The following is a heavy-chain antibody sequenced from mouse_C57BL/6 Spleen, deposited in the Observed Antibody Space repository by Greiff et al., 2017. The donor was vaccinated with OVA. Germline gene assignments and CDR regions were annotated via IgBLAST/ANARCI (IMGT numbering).Heavy chain of an antibody. CDR1: GYTFTSYW. Sequence: QVQLQQPGAELVMPGASVKLSCKASGYTFTSYWMHWVKQRPGQGLEWIGEIDPSDSYTNYNQKFKGKSTLTVDKSSSTAYMQLSSLTSEDSAVYCCARRGTGLFAYWGQGTLVTVSA. V-gene: IGHV1-69*01. J-gene: IGHJ3*01. D-gene: IGHD3-1*01. CDR2: IDPSDSYT. CDR3: ARRGTGLFAY.